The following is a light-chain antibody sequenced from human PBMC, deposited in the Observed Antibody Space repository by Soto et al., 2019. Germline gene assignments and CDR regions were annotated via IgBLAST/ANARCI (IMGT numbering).Light chain of an antibody. V-gene: IGLV2-14*03. CDR3: TSWTTSTTMI. Sequence: QSALTQPASVSGSPGQSITISCTGTSSDIGAYNFVSWYQKHPGKAPKLMLYDVNIRPSGVSNRFSGSKSGNTASLTISGLQAEDEAAYYCTSWTTSTTMIFGGGTKVTVL. CDR2: DVN. J-gene: IGLJ2*01. CDR1: SSDIGAYNF.